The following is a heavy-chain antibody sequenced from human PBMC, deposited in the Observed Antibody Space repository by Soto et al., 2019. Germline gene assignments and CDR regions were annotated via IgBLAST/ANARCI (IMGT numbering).Heavy chain of an antibody. J-gene: IGHJ6*02. D-gene: IGHD4-17*01. CDR3: ATFPPYGVYP. V-gene: IGHV5-10-1*01. Sequence: LKISCRGSGYSFTSYWISWVRQMPGKGLEWMGRIDPSDSYTNYSPSFQGHVTISADKSISTAYLQWSSLKASDTAMYYCATFPPYGVYPWGQGTTVTVSS. CDR2: IDPSDSYT. CDR1: GYSFTSYW.